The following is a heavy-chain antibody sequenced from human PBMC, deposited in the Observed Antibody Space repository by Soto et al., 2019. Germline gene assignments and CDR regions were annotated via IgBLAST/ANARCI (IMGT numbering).Heavy chain of an antibody. CDR1: GYTFTSYA. CDR2: INAGNGNT. J-gene: IGHJ4*02. V-gene: IGHV1-3*01. Sequence: EASVKVSCKASGYTFTSYAIHWVRQAPGQRLEWMGWINAGNGNTKYSQKFQGRVIITRDTSAGTAYMELRGLRSEDTAVYYCATPIVAFYWGQGTLVTVSS. CDR3: ATPIVAFY. D-gene: IGHD5-12*01.